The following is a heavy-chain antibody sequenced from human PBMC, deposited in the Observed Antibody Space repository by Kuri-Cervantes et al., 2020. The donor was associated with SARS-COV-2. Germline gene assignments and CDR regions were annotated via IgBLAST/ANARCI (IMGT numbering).Heavy chain of an antibody. CDR2: IYTSGST. J-gene: IGHJ6*03. D-gene: IGHD4-23*01. Sequence: SETLSLTCTVSGGSISSYYWSWIRQPAGKGLEWIGRIYTSGSTNYNPSLKSRVTMSVDTSKNQFSLKLSSVTAADTAVYYCARDGGSRAYYYYMDVWGKGTMVTVSS. CDR3: ARDGGSRAYYYYMDV. CDR1: GGSISSYY. V-gene: IGHV4-4*07.